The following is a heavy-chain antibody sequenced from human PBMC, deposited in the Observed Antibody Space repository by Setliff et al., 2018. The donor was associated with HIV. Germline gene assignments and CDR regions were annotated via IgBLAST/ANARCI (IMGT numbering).Heavy chain of an antibody. CDR1: GGSIKSGHYY. D-gene: IGHD5-12*01. V-gene: IGHV4-39*01. CDR3: ATPQSGRGGGAWFDP. J-gene: IGHJ5*02. Sequence: SETLSLTCTVSGGSIKSGHYYWGWIRQPPGKGLEWIGNILNGETIFYNPSLKSRVTMSVDTSKNQHSLRLTSATAADTAIYYGATPQSGRGGGAWFDPWGQGTLVTV. CDR2: ILNGETI.